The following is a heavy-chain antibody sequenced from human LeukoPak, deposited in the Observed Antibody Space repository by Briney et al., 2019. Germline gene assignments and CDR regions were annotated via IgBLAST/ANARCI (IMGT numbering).Heavy chain of an antibody. CDR2: IYSSGST. Sequence: PSETLSLTCTVSGGSISSYYWSWIRQPPGKWMEWIGYIYSSGSTNYNPSLKSRVTISVDTSNNQFSLKLNSVTAADTAVYYCARHSSVYYDFDYWGQGTLVTVSS. D-gene: IGHD5/OR15-5a*01. CDR3: ARHSSVYYDFDY. CDR1: GGSISSYY. V-gene: IGHV4-59*08. J-gene: IGHJ4*02.